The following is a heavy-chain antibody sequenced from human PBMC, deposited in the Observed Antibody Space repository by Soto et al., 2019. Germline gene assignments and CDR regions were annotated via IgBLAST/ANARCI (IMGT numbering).Heavy chain of an antibody. CDR3: AKDLVYGDYDYYYYYMDV. CDR2: ITSRSRYI. J-gene: IGHJ6*03. D-gene: IGHD4-17*01. Sequence: GGSLRLSCAASGFTFSSFGMNWVRQAPGKGLEWVSSITSRSRYIYYADSVKGRFTVSRDNAKNTLYLQMNSLRAEDTAVYYCAKDLVYGDYDYYYYYMDVWGKGTTVTVSS. V-gene: IGHV3-21*04. CDR1: GFTFSSFG.